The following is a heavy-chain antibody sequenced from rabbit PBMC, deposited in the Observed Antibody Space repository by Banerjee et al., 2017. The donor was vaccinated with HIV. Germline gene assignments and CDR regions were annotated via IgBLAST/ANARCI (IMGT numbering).Heavy chain of an antibody. Sequence: QLLEESGGDLVKPGASLTLTCTASGFTLSSSYWIFWVRQAPGKGLEWIACIYTGSGSTYYASWAKGRFTISKTSSTTVTLQMTSLTAADTATYFCARETYGGDDYGDYDLWGPGTLVTVS. CDR3: ARETYGGDDYGDYDL. D-gene: IGHD2-1*01. CDR2: IYTGSGST. J-gene: IGHJ4*01. CDR1: GFTLSSSYW. V-gene: IGHV1S40*01.